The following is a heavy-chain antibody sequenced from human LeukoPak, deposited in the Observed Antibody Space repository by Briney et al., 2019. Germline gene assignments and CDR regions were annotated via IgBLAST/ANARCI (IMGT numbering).Heavy chain of an antibody. V-gene: IGHV1-18*01. CDR1: GYTFSKYG. Sequence: ASVKVSCKASGYTFSKYGIGWVRQAPGQGLEWMGWISAYSGDTNSEQKLQGRVTMTTDTSTSTAYMELRSLRSDDTAAYYCARGGRELERQFAFDIWGQGTLVTVSS. CDR2: ISAYSGDT. CDR3: ARGGRELERQFAFDI. J-gene: IGHJ3*02. D-gene: IGHD1-1*01.